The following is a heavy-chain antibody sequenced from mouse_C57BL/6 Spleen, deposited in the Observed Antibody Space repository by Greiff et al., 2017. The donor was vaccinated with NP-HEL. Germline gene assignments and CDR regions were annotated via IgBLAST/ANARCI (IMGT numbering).Heavy chain of an antibody. CDR2: ISYDGSN. J-gene: IGHJ4*01. CDR1: GYSITSGYY. V-gene: IGHV3-6*01. Sequence: VQLQQSGPGLVKPSQSLSLTCSVTGYSITSGYYWNWIRQFPGNKLEWMGYISYDGSNNYNPSLKNRISITRDTSKNQFFLKLNSVTTEDTATYYCAREIITTVVATRGDAMDYWGQGTSVTVSS. D-gene: IGHD1-1*01. CDR3: AREIITTVVATRGDAMDY.